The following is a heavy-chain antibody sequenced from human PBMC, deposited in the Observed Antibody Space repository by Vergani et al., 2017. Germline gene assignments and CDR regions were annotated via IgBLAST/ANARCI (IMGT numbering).Heavy chain of an antibody. V-gene: IGHV3-13*01. CDR1: GFTFSSYD. CDR2: IGTAGDT. CDR3: ARGSRPTDGGLYAFDI. Sequence: EVQLVESGGGLIQPGGSLRLSCAASGFTFSSYDMHWVRQATGKGLEWVSAIGTAGDTYYPGSVKGRFTISRENAKNSLYLQMNSLRAGDTAVYYCARGSRPTDGGLYAFDIWGQGTMVTVSS. D-gene: IGHD3-3*01. J-gene: IGHJ3*02.